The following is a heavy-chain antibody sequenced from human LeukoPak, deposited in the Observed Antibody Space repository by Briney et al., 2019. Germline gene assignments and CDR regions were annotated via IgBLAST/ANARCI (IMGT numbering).Heavy chain of an antibody. D-gene: IGHD6-13*01. CDR1: GFTFSSYA. CDR3: ARDHPPLIAAAEYNWFDP. CDR2: ISYDGSNK. V-gene: IGHV3-30-3*01. J-gene: IGHJ5*02. Sequence: PGRSLRLSCAASGFTFSSYAMHWVRQAPGKGLEWEAVISYDGSNKYYADSVKGRFTISRDNSKNTLYLQMNSLRAEDTAVYYCARDHPPLIAAAEYNWFDPWGQGTLVTVSS.